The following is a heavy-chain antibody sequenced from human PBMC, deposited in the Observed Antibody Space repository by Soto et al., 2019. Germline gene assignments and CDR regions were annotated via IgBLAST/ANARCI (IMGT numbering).Heavy chain of an antibody. CDR1: GGSISSYY. CDR2: IYYSGST. Sequence: QVQLQESGPGLMKPSETLSLTCTVSGGSISSYYWSWIRQPPGKGLEWIGYIYYSGSTNYNPSLKSRVTISVDTSKNQFSLKLSSVTAADTAVYYCARLVVVPHCSGGSCYSYYYGMDVWGQGTTVTVSS. V-gene: IGHV4-59*01. CDR3: ARLVVVPHCSGGSCYSYYYGMDV. D-gene: IGHD2-15*01. J-gene: IGHJ6*02.